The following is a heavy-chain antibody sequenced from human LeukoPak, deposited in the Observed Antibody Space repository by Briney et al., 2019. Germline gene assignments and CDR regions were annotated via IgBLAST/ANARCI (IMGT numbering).Heavy chain of an antibody. CDR2: IYSSGST. Sequence: PSQTLSLTCTVSGDSMNSGSYFWNWIRQPAGKGLEFIGHIYSSGSTHYNLSLKSRVTISVDTSKNQFSLKLSSVTAADTAVYYCAREFSDRLTASSAFDIWGQGTMVTVSS. J-gene: IGHJ3*02. CDR1: GDSMNSGSYF. CDR3: AREFSDRLTASSAFDI. D-gene: IGHD5-18*01. V-gene: IGHV4-61*09.